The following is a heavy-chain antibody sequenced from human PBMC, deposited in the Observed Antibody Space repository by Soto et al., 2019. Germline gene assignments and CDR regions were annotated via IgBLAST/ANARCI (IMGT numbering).Heavy chain of an antibody. J-gene: IGHJ3*02. CDR1: GGTFSGYA. CDR2: IIPIFGTA. D-gene: IGHD4-17*01. CDR3: AREGDYGGNSAGAFDI. V-gene: IGHV1-69*13. Sequence: SVKVSCKASGGTFSGYAISWVRQAPGQGLEWMGGIIPIFGTANYAQKFQGRVTITADESTSTAYMELSSLRSEDTAVYYCAREGDYGGNSAGAFDIWGQGTMVTVSS.